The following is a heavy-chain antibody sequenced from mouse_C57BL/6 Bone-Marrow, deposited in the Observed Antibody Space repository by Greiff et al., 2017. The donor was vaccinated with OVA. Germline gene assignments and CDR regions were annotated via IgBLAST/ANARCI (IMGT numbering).Heavy chain of an antibody. CDR3: AREAGYEWYFDV. CDR2: IDPNSGGT. Sequence: QVQLQQPGAELVKPSASVKLSCKASGYTFTSYWMHWVKQSPGPGLAWIGRIDPNSGGTTYKEKFKGKATLTVDKPSSTAYMQLISLTSEDSAVYYCAREAGYEWYFDVWGTGTTVTVSA. CDR1: GYTFTSYW. J-gene: IGHJ1*03. V-gene: IGHV1-72*01. D-gene: IGHD2-2*01.